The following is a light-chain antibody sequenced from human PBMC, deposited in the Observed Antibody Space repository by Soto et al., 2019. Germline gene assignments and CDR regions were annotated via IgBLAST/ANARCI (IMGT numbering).Light chain of an antibody. V-gene: IGKV4-1*01. Sequence: DFVMTQSPDSLAVSLGGRATINCKSSHSVLSSSNNKNYLAWYQQKPGQPPKVVLFWASTRGLGVPDRFRGSGSGTDFTLTITSLQAEDVAVYYCQQYLTAPLTFGGGTKVDIK. CDR3: QQYLTAPLT. J-gene: IGKJ4*01. CDR1: HSVLSSSNNKNY. CDR2: WAS.